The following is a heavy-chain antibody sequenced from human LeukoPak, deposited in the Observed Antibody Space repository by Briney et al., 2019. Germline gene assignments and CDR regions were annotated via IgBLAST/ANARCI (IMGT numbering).Heavy chain of an antibody. CDR2: IKQDGSEK. CDR3: AIAHYDSSGYWVTENFDY. J-gene: IGHJ4*02. Sequence: GGSLRLSCAASGFTFSSYWMSWVRQAPGKGLEWVANIKQDGSEKYYVDSVKGRFTISRDNAKNSLELKMNSLRAEETAVYYCAIAHYDSSGYWVTENFDYWGQGPLVTVSS. CDR1: GFTFSSYW. V-gene: IGHV3-7*01. D-gene: IGHD3-22*01.